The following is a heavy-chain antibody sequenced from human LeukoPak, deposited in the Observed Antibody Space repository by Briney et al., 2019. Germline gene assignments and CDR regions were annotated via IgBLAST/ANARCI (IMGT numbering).Heavy chain of an antibody. D-gene: IGHD6-6*01. V-gene: IGHV4-31*03. CDR2: IYYSGST. CDR1: GGSISSGGYY. Sequence: SETLSLTCTVSGGSISSGGYYWRWIRQHPGKGLEWIGYIYYSGSTYYNPSLKSRVTISVDTSKNQFSLKLSSVTAADTAVYYCARYRMYSSSLVNYYYYGMDVWGQGTTVTVSS. CDR3: ARYRMYSSSLVNYYYYGMDV. J-gene: IGHJ6*02.